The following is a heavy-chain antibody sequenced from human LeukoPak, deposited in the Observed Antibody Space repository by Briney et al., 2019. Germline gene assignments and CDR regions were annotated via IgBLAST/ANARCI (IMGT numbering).Heavy chain of an antibody. CDR2: IYHSGST. CDR3: ARLNLTYYYYYMDV. V-gene: IGHV4-38-2*01. CDR1: GYSISSGYY. D-gene: IGHD1-14*01. J-gene: IGHJ6*03. Sequence: SETLSLTCAVSGYSISSGYYWGWIRQPPGKGLEWIGSIYHSGSTYYNPSLKSRVTISVDTSKNQFSLKLSSVTAADTAVYYCARLNLTYYYYYMDVWGKGTTVTASS.